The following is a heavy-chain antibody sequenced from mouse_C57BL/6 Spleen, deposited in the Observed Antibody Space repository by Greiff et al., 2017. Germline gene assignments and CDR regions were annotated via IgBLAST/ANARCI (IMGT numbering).Heavy chain of an antibody. V-gene: IGHV1-50*01. D-gene: IGHD4-1*01. J-gene: IGHJ4*01. CDR3: ARKGGTNYYAMDY. CDR2: IDPSDSYT. Sequence: QVQLQQPGAELVKPGASVKLSCKASGYTFTSYWMQWVKQRPGQGLEWIGEIDPSDSYTNYNQKFKGKATLAVDTSSSTAYMQLSSLTSEDSAVYYCARKGGTNYYAMDYWGQGTSVTVSS. CDR1: GYTFTSYW.